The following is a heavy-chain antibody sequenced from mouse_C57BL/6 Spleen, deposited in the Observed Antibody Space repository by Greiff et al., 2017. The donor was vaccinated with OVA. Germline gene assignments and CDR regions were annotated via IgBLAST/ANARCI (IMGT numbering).Heavy chain of an antibody. Sequence: QVQLKESGPELVKPGASVKISCKASGYAFSSSWMHWVKQRPGKGLEWIGRIYPGDGDTNYNGKFKGKATLTADKSSSTAYMQLSSLTSEDSAVYFCARRGFDYWGQGTTLTVSS. CDR2: IYPGDGDT. J-gene: IGHJ2*01. CDR3: ARRGFDY. V-gene: IGHV1-82*01. CDR1: GYAFSSSW.